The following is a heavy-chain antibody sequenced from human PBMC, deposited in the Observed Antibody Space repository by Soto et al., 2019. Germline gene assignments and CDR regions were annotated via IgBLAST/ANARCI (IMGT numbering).Heavy chain of an antibody. CDR3: AREEWERLNYYDSSGYPAFDI. J-gene: IGHJ3*02. CDR1: GDSVSSNSAA. D-gene: IGHD3-22*01. V-gene: IGHV6-1*01. Sequence: QTLSLTCAISGDSVSSNSAAWNWIRQSPSRGLEWLGRTYYRSKWYNDYAVSVKSRITINPDTSKNQFSLQLNSVTPEDTAVYYCAREEWERLNYYDSSGYPAFDIWGQGTMVTVSS. CDR2: TYYRSKWYN.